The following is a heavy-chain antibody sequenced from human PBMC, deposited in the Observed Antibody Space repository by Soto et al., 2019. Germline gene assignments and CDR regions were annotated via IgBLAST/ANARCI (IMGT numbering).Heavy chain of an antibody. J-gene: IGHJ3*02. CDR2: ISYDGSNK. V-gene: IGHV3-30*03. CDR3: ARGGITMIVVVTDHDAFDI. Sequence: GGSLRLSCAASGFTFSSYGMHWVRQAPGKGLEWVAVISYDGSNKYYADSVKGRFTISRDNSKNTLYLQMNSLRAEDTAVYYCARGGITMIVVVTDHDAFDIWGQGTMVTVSS. D-gene: IGHD3-22*01. CDR1: GFTFSSYG.